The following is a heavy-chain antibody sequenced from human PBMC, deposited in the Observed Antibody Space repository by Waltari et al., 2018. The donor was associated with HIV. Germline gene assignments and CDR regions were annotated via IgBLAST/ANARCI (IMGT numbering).Heavy chain of an antibody. CDR2: SKSDGSRT. CDR3: ATPIMIAFGGDDF. Sequence: EVQLVESGGGLVQPGGSLRLSCAASGFTFSTYWMHWVRQVPGKGLVWVARSKSDGSRTSYADSVKGRFTVSRDNAKNTLYLQMNSLRPEDSAVYYCATPIMIAFGGDDFWGQGTLVTVSS. J-gene: IGHJ4*02. V-gene: IGHV3-74*01. CDR1: GFTFSTYW. D-gene: IGHD3-16*01.